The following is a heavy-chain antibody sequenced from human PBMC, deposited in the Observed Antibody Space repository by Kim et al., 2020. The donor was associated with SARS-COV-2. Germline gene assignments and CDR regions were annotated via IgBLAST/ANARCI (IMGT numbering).Heavy chain of an antibody. J-gene: IGHJ4*02. CDR2: ISGSWATA. CDR3: ARGSSQYVV. V-gene: IGHV3-11*01. CDR1: GFTFSEFY. D-gene: IGHD2-21*01. Sequence: GGSLRLSCVASGFTFSEFYMSWIRQVPGKGLEWVAYISGSWATAYYADSVKGQFTISRDNAKSSIYLQMNSLTVDDTAIYYCARGSSQYVVWGQGTLVTVSS.